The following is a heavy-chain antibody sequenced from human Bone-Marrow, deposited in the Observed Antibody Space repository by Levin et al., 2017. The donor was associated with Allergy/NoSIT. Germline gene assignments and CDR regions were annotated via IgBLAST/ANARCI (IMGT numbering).Heavy chain of an antibody. D-gene: IGHD2-21*02. CDR3: ARASRYCGGDCYYYFDY. CDR1: GFTFSSYS. CDR2: ISSSSSYI. Sequence: RAGGSLRLSCAASGFTFSSYSMNWVRQAPGKGLEWVSSISSSSSYIYYADSVKGRFTISRDNAKNSLYLQMNSLRAEDTAVYYCARASRYCGGDCYYYFDYWGQGTLVTVSS. V-gene: IGHV3-21*01. J-gene: IGHJ4*02.